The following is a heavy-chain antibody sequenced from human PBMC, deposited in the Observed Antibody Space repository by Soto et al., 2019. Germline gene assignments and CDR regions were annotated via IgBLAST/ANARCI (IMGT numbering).Heavy chain of an antibody. J-gene: IGHJ6*03. D-gene: IGHD6-19*01. CDR1: GFTFSSYW. V-gene: IGHV3-7*01. Sequence: GGSLRLSCAASGFTFSSYWMNWVRQAPGKGLEWVANIKQDGSEKYYVDSVKGRFTISRDNAKNSLYLQMNSLRAEDTAVYYCARERGAVAAQNNYYYYYYMYVWGQGTTVTVS. CDR2: IKQDGSEK. CDR3: ARERGAVAAQNNYYYYYYMYV.